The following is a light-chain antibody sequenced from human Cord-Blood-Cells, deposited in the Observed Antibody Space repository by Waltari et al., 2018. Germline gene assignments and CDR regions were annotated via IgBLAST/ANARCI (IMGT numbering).Light chain of an antibody. CDR1: SSDVGGYNY. CDR2: DVS. Sequence: CTGTSSDVGGYNYVSWYQQHPGKAPKLMIYDVSNRPSGVSNRFSGSKSGNTASLTISGLQAEDEADYYCSSYTSSSTAVFGGGTKLTVL. J-gene: IGLJ2*01. CDR3: SSYTSSSTAV. V-gene: IGLV2-14*04.